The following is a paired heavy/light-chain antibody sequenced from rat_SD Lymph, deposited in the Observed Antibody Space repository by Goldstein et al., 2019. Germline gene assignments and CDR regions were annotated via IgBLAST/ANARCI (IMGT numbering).Light chain of an antibody. CDR3: LQGYSAPWT. CDR2: GAT. V-gene: IGKV12S17*01. Sequence: DIQMTQSPASLSASLEEIVTITCQASQDIGNWLAWYQQKPGKSPQLLIYGATSLADGVPSRFSGSRSGTQYSLKISRLQVEDPGIYYCLQGYSAPWTFGGGTKLELK. CDR1: QDIGNW. J-gene: IGKJ1*01.
Heavy chain of an antibody. J-gene: IGHJ4*01. CDR1: GYTFTSYD. V-gene: IGHV1-57*01. D-gene: IGHD1-2*01. CDR3: ARGANSSYIYEVYYGLDYVMDA. CDR2: INTGSGGT. Sequence: QVQLQQSGAELAKPGSSVKISCKASGYTFTSYDISWIKQTTGQGLEYIGYINTGSGGTYYNEKFKGKATLTVDKSSSTAFMQLSSLTPEDTAVYYCARGANSSYIYEVYYGLDYVMDAWGQGASVTVSS.